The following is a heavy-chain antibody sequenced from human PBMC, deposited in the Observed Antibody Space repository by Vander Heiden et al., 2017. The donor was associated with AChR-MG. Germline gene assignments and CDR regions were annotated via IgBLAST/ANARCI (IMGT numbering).Heavy chain of an antibody. V-gene: IGHV3-23*01. CDR2: ISGSGGST. J-gene: IGHJ4*02. CDR1: GFTFSSYA. D-gene: IGHD2-2*01. CDR3: ASPPTYCSNTSCPTYYFDY. Sequence: EVQLLESGGGLVQPGGSLRLSCAASGFTFSSYAMSWVRQAPGKGLECVSAISGSGGSTYYADSVKGRFTISRDNPKNTLYLQMNSLRAEDTAVYYCASPPTYCSNTSCPTYYFDYWGQGTLVTVSS.